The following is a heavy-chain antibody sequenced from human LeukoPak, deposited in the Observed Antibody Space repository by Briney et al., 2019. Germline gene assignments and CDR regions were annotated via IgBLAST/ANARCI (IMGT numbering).Heavy chain of an antibody. V-gene: IGHV1-8*01. CDR3: ARGPSSSWYEVFY. J-gene: IGHJ4*02. Sequence: ASVKVSCKASGYTFTNYDINWVRQATGQGLEWMGWMNPNSGNTGYAQKFQGRVTMTRNTSISTAYMELSSLRSEDTAVYYCARGPSSSWYEVFYWGQGTLVTVSS. CDR2: MNPNSGNT. D-gene: IGHD6-13*01. CDR1: GYTFTNYD.